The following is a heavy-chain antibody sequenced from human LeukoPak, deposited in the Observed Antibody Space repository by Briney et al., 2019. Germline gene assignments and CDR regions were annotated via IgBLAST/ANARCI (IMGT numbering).Heavy chain of an antibody. J-gene: IGHJ4*02. CDR3: ARDRSPTNGGFDY. V-gene: IGHV3-74*01. D-gene: IGHD7-27*01. CDR1: GFTFSYYW. CDR2: SNIDGSDT. Sequence: GGSLRLSCAASGFTFSYYWMHWVRQAPGKGLVWVSRSNIDGSDTTYADSVKGRFTISRYNAKSTLYLQMNSLRVEDTAVYFCARDRSPTNGGFDYWGQGTLVTVSS.